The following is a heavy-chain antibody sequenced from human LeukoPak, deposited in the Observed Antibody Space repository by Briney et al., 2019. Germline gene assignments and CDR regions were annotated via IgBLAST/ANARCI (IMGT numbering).Heavy chain of an antibody. CDR1: GGSISSYY. CDR3: ARVSIFGYYFDY. Sequence: PSETLSLTCTVSGGSISSYYWSWIRQPPGKGLEWIGYIYYSGSTNYNPSLKSRVTISVDTSKNQFSLKLSSVTAADTAVYYCARVSIFGYYFDYWGQGTLVTVSS. V-gene: IGHV4-59*01. CDR2: IYYSGST. D-gene: IGHD3-3*01. J-gene: IGHJ4*02.